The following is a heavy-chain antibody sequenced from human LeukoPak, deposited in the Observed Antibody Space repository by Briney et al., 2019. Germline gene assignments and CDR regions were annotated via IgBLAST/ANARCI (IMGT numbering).Heavy chain of an antibody. CDR2: IYYSGST. J-gene: IGHJ3*02. CDR1: GGSISSSSYY. CDR3: AVVATTLYAFDI. V-gene: IGHV4-39*07. Sequence: TSETLSLTCTVSGGSISSSSYYWGWIRQPPGKGLEWIGSIYYSGSTYYNPSLKSRVTISVDTSKNQFSLKLSSVTAADTAVYYCAVVATTLYAFDIWGQGTKVTVSP. D-gene: IGHD5-12*01.